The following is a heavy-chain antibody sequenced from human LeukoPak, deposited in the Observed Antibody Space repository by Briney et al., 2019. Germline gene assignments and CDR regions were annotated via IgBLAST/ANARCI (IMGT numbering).Heavy chain of an antibody. CDR3: ARSVGWVKYYFDY. D-gene: IGHD6-19*01. CDR2: ISGSGGVT. Sequence: GGSLRLSCAASGITFNNYAMSWVRQAPGKGLEWVSDISGSGGVTHYADSVKGRFTISRDNSKNTLYLQMNSLRAEDTAVYYCARSVGWVKYYFDYWGQGTLVTVSS. J-gene: IGHJ4*02. V-gene: IGHV3-23*01. CDR1: GITFNNYA.